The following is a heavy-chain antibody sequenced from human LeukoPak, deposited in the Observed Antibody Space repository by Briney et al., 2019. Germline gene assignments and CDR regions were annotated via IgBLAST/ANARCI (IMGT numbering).Heavy chain of an antibody. CDR3: AAASGYSGYEAYDY. V-gene: IGHV1-58*02. CDR1: GFTFTSSA. Sequence: ASVKVSCKASGFTFTSSAMQWVRQARGQRLEWIGWIVVGSGNTNYAQKFQERVTITRDMSTSTAYMELSSLRSEDTAVYYCAAASGYSGYEAYDYWGQGTLVTVSS. D-gene: IGHD5-12*01. CDR2: IVVGSGNT. J-gene: IGHJ4*02.